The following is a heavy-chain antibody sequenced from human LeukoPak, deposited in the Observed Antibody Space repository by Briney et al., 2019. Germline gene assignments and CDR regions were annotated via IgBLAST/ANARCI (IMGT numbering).Heavy chain of an antibody. J-gene: IGHJ4*02. CDR1: GFTVSSNY. V-gene: IGHV3-23*01. Sequence: GGSLRLSCAASGFTVSSNYMSWVRQAPGKGLEWVSAISGSGVSTYYADSVKGRFTISRDNSKNTLSLQMNSLRAEDTAVYYCAKGWFGDCWGQGTLVTVSS. D-gene: IGHD3-10*01. CDR2: ISGSGVST. CDR3: AKGWFGDC.